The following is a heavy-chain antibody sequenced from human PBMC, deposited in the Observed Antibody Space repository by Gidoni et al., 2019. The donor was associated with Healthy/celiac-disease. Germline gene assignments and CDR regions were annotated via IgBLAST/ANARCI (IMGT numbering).Heavy chain of an antibody. J-gene: IGHJ6*02. CDR2: IRSKANSYAT. CDR1: GFTFSGSA. V-gene: IGHV3-73*01. CDR3: TRRAEDLGTRPYYYYGMDV. D-gene: IGHD2-2*01. Sequence: EVQLVESGGGLVQPGGSLNLSCAASGFTFSGSAMHWVRQASGKGLEWVGRIRSKANSYATAYAASVKGRFTISRDDSKNTAYLQMNSLKTEDTAVYYCTRRAEDLGTRPYYYYGMDVWGQGTTVTVSS.